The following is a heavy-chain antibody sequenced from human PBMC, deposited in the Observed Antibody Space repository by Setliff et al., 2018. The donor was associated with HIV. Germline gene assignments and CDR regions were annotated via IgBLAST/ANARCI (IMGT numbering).Heavy chain of an antibody. CDR3: ARDRKWELAYGGDDAFDI. V-gene: IGHV1-18*01. J-gene: IGHJ3*02. Sequence: ASVKVSCKASGYTFTSFGISWVRQAPGQGLEWMGWITAYNGNTNYAQKLQGRVTMTTDTSTSTAYMELRSLRSDDTAVYFCARDRKWELAYGGDDAFDIWGQGTMVTVSS. D-gene: IGHD1-26*01. CDR2: ITAYNGNT. CDR1: GYTFTSFG.